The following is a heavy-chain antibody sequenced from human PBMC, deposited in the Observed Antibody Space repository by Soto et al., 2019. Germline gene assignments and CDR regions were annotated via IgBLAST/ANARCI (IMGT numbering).Heavy chain of an antibody. CDR1: GFTFSFYS. CDR2: ISGRSTYT. Sequence: GGSLRLSCTTSGFTFSFYSMNWVRQAPGKGLEWVSSISGRSTYTYFAETVKGRCTISRDNAKNSLDLLVNSLTAEDTAVYYCARGPTRDADYFDSWGQGALVTVSS. V-gene: IGHV3-21*01. CDR3: ARGPTRDADYFDS. D-gene: IGHD2-2*01. J-gene: IGHJ4*02.